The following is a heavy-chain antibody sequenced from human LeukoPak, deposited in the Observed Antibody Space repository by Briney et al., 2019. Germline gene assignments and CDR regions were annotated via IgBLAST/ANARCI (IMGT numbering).Heavy chain of an antibody. CDR1: GGSISSYY. Sequence: SETLSLTCTVSGGSISSYYWSWIRQHPGKGLEWIGYIYYSGTTYYNPSLKSRVTISVDTSKNQFSLKLSSVTAADTAVYYCARDSGYSYAGYWGQGTLVTVSS. D-gene: IGHD5-18*01. V-gene: IGHV4-59*06. J-gene: IGHJ4*02. CDR2: IYYSGTT. CDR3: ARDSGYSYAGY.